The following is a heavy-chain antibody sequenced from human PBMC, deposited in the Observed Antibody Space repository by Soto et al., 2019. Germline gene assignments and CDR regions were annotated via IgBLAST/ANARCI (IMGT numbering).Heavy chain of an antibody. CDR3: ARPKSTDYYDSSGYFSIPKRQYFQH. D-gene: IGHD3-22*01. V-gene: IGHV3-30-3*01. Sequence: GGSLRLSCAASGFTFSSYAMHWVRQAPGKGLEWVAVISYDGSNKYYADSVKGRFTISRDNSKNTLYLQMNSLRAEDTAVYYCARPKSTDYYDSSGYFSIPKRQYFQHWGQGTLVTVSS. J-gene: IGHJ1*01. CDR1: GFTFSSYA. CDR2: ISYDGSNK.